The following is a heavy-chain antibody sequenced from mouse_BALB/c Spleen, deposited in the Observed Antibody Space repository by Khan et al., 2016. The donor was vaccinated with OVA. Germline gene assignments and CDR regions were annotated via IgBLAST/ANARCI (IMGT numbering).Heavy chain of an antibody. CDR2: IYPVNSDT. J-gene: IGHJ3*01. Sequence: VQLQQSGTVLARPGASVKMSCKASGYTFTSYWMHWVKQRPGQGLEWIGAIYPVNSDTNYNQKFKGKAKLTAVTSTSSAYMELSSLTNEDSAIYYCTRWGYWFAYWGQGTLVTVSA. CDR1: GYTFTSYW. V-gene: IGHV1-5*01. D-gene: IGHD2-2*01. CDR3: TRWGYWFAY.